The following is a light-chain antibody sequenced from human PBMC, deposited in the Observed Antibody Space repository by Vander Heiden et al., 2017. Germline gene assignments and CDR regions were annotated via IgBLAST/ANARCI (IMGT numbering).Light chain of an antibody. J-gene: IGKJ1*01. Sequence: DLPMTQSPSTLSASVGDRVTLTCRASQSISSWLAWYQQKPGKAPKLLIYKASSLESGVPSRFSGSGAGTEFTLTISSLQPDDFATYYCQQYNSYSWTFGQGTKVEIK. CDR1: QSISSW. CDR3: QQYNSYSWT. V-gene: IGKV1-5*03. CDR2: KAS.